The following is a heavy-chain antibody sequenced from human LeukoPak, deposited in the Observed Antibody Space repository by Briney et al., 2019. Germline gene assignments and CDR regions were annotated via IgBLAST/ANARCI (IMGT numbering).Heavy chain of an antibody. CDR2: IWYSGDT. Sequence: SETLSLTCTVFGGSISSSSWSWVRQDPGKRLEWIGFIWYSGDTDYNPSLRSRVTISVDTSKNQFSLKLNSVTAADTAVYYCARDDHSPHYHYAMGVWGQGITVTVSS. D-gene: IGHD4-11*01. CDR3: ARDDHSPHYHYAMGV. V-gene: IGHV4-59*01. J-gene: IGHJ6*02. CDR1: GGSISSSS.